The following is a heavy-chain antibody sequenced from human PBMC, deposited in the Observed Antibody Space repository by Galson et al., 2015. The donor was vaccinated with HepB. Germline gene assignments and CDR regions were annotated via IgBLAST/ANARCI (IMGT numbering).Heavy chain of an antibody. J-gene: IGHJ4*02. Sequence: LRLSCAASGFTFTSYSMNWVRQAPGKGLEWVSSISSSSSYIYYADSVKGRFTISRDNAKNSLYLQMNSLRAEDTAVYYCARAMGSGIETLFDYWGQGTLVTVSS. V-gene: IGHV3-21*01. CDR2: ISSSSSYI. D-gene: IGHD3-3*01. CDR3: ARAMGSGIETLFDY. CDR1: GFTFTSYS.